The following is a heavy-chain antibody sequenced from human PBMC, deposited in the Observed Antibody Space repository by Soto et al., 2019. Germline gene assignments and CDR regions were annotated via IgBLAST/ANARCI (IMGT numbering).Heavy chain of an antibody. CDR3: AKDYNFFGSGSYNDY. CDR1: GFSFSNYG. Sequence: GGSLRLSCAASGFSFSNYGMHWVRQAPGKGLEWVAVISYDGYNKYYVDSVKGRFTISRDNSKNTLYLQMNSLRAEDTAVYYCAKDYNFFGSGSYNDYWGQGTLVTVSS. CDR2: ISYDGYNK. J-gene: IGHJ4*02. D-gene: IGHD3-10*01. V-gene: IGHV3-30*18.